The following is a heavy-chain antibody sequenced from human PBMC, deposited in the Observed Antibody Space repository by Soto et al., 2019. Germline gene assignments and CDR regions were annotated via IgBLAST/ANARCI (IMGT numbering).Heavy chain of an antibody. CDR2: INPSGGST. V-gene: IGHV1-46*03. J-gene: IGHJ6*03. CDR3: ARNHYYYMDV. Sequence: GASVRVYCKTSGYTFTSYYMHGVRQAPGQGLEWMGIINPSGGSTSYAQKFQGRVTMTWDTSTSTVYMELSSLRSEDTAVYYCARNHYYYMDVWGKGTTVTVSS. CDR1: GYTFTSYY.